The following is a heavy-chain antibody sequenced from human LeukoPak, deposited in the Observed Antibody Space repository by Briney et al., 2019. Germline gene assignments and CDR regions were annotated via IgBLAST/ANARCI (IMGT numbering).Heavy chain of an antibody. D-gene: IGHD3-3*01. V-gene: IGHV3-7*05. J-gene: IGHJ5*02. CDR3: ARERAGSSLEGNWLDP. CDR2: IKQDGSQT. Sequence: GGSLRPSCAASGFTFRSYWMSWVRQAPGKGLEWVANIKQDGSQTAYVESVKGRFTISRDNAKNSVDLQMNSLRAEDTAVYYCARERAGSSLEGNWLDPWGQGTRVIVSS. CDR1: GFTFRSYW.